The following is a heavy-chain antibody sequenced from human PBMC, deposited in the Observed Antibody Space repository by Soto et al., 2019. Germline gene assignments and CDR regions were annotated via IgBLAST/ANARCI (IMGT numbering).Heavy chain of an antibody. Sequence: GGSLRLSCAVSGFTFSDYAMSWVRQGPGKELEWASGISGVGGSTYYPDSVKGRFTISRDNSKNTVSLQMNNLTADDTGVYYCAKQRVGSSWYRDFDLWGQGTLVTVSS. CDR2: ISGVGGST. V-gene: IGHV3-23*01. CDR3: AKQRVGSSWYRDFDL. D-gene: IGHD6-13*01. CDR1: GFTFSDYA. J-gene: IGHJ4*02.